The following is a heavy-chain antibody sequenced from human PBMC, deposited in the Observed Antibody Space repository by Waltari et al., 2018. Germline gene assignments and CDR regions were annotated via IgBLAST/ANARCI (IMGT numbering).Heavy chain of an antibody. Sequence: QVQLAPSGAEVRKPGAAVKVSRKASEGSLNALNWVRQAPGQGLEWMGEVIPMFHTTNYAQKFRGRVTITTDESTTTAYMELSGLTSKDTAVYYCARVQSGTTGLGSWGQGTLVTVSS. V-gene: IGHV1-69*05. J-gene: IGHJ5*02. CDR3: ARVQSGTTGLGS. D-gene: IGHD3-3*01. CDR2: VIPMFHTT. CDR1: EGSLNA.